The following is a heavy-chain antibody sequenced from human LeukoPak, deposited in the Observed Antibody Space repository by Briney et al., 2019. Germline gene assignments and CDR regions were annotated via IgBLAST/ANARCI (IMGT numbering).Heavy chain of an antibody. CDR2: ISSSSSYI. V-gene: IGHV3-21*01. CDR3: ARDLGVVYSNTWYRPVGY. CDR1: GFTFSSYS. Sequence: GGSLRLSCAASGFTFSSYSMNWVRQAPGKGLEWVSSISSSSSYIYYADSVKGRFTISRDNSKNTLYLQMNSLRAEDTAVYYCARDLGVVYSNTWYRPVGYWGQGTLVTVSS. D-gene: IGHD6-13*01. J-gene: IGHJ4*02.